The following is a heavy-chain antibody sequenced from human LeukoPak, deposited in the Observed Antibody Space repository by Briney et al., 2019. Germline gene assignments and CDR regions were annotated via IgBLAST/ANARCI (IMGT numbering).Heavy chain of an antibody. Sequence: PGGSLRLSCAASGFTFSSYAMHWVRQAPGKGLEWVAFLSYDGSNKYYADSVKGRFTISRDNSKNTLYLQMNSLRAEDTAVYYCVKEDGYNYDPQAFDYWGQGTLVTVSS. D-gene: IGHD5-24*01. CDR3: VKEDGYNYDPQAFDY. CDR2: LSYDGSNK. CDR1: GFTFSSYA. J-gene: IGHJ4*02. V-gene: IGHV3-30*19.